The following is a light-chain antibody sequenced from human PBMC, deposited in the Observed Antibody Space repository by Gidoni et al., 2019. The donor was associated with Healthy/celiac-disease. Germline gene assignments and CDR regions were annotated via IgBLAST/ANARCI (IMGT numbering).Light chain of an antibody. CDR2: AAS. J-gene: IGKJ3*01. Sequence: AIRITQSPSSLSASTGDRVTITCRASQGISSYLAWYQQKPGKAPKLLIYAASTLQSGVPSGFSGSGSGTDFTLTISCLQSEDFATYYCQQYYSYPITFXPXTKVDIK. CDR1: QGISSY. CDR3: QQYYSYPIT. V-gene: IGKV1-8*01.